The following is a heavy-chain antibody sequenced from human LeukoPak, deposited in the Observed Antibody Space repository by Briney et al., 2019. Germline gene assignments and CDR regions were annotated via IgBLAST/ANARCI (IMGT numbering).Heavy chain of an antibody. CDR3: ARDRSCSSTSCSHPGDFDY. CDR2: ISSRGSPI. CDR1: GFTFSNYE. D-gene: IGHD2-2*01. Sequence: GGSLRLSCAASGFTFSNYEMNWVGQAPGKGLEWVSYISSRGSPIYYADSVKGRFTISRDNAKNSLYLQMNSLRAEDTAVYYCARDRSCSSTSCSHPGDFDYWGQGTLVTVSS. V-gene: IGHV3-48*03. J-gene: IGHJ4*02.